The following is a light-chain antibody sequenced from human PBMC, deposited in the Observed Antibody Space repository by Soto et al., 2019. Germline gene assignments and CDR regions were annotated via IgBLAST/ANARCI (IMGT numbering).Light chain of an antibody. Sequence: VLTQSPGTLSLSPGERATLSCRASQSVGSSLSWYQQKPGQAPRLLFYGASNRATAIPDRFSGSGSGTDFTLTINRLEPEDFAVYYCQQYGSSPFTFGPRTKVDI. CDR3: QQYGSSPFT. V-gene: IGKV3-20*01. J-gene: IGKJ3*01. CDR1: QSVGSS. CDR2: GAS.